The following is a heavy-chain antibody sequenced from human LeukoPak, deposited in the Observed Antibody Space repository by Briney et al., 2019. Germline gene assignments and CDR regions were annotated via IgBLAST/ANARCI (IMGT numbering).Heavy chain of an antibody. CDR3: ARAGIAAAAPNSWYFDL. V-gene: IGHV4-39*07. D-gene: IGHD6-13*01. CDR2: IYYSGST. CDR1: GGSISSSSYY. J-gene: IGHJ2*01. Sequence: SETLSLTCTVSGGSISSSSYYWGWIRQPPGKGLEWIGSIYYSGSTYYNPSLKSRVTISVDTSKNQFSLKLSSVTAADTAVYYCARAGIAAAAPNSWYFDLWGRGTLVTVSS.